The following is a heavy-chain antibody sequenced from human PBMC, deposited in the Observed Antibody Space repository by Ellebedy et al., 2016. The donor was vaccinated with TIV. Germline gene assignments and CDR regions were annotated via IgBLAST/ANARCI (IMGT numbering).Heavy chain of an antibody. V-gene: IGHV1-24*01. CDR3: ATGPGVLRFLEWLY. J-gene: IGHJ4*02. D-gene: IGHD3-3*01. CDR2: FDPEDGET. Sequence: AASVKVSCKVSGYILTELSMHWVRQAPGKGLEWMGGFDPEDGETIYAQKFQGRVTMTEDTSTDTAYMALRSLRSEDTAVYYCATGPGVLRFLEWLYWGQGTLVTVSS. CDR1: GYILTELS.